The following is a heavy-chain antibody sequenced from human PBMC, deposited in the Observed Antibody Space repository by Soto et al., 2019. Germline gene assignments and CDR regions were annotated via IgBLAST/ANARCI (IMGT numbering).Heavy chain of an antibody. CDR1: GFTFSSYA. D-gene: IGHD2-15*01. CDR3: AKRRAAAGHFDY. J-gene: IGHJ4*02. V-gene: IGHV3-23*01. CDR2: VSIGGST. Sequence: DVQLLESGGGLVQPEGSLRLSCAASGFTFSSYAMGWVRQGPGKGLEWVAVVSIGGSTHYAASVRGRFTISRDNSKNTLSVQMNSLTPEDTAVYFCAKRRAAAGHFDYWGQGALVTVSS.